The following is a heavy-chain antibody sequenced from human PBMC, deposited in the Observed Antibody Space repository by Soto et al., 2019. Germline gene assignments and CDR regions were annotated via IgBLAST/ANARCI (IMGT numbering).Heavy chain of an antibody. CDR3: ARDRDYDFWSGYYTNYYYGMDV. Sequence: AVGSLRLSCAASGFTFSSYGMHWVRQAPGKGLEWVAVIWYDGSNKYYADSVKGRFTISRDNSKNTLYLQMNSLRAEDTAVYYCARDRDYDFWSGYYTNYYYGMDVWGQGTTVTVSS. CDR2: IWYDGSNK. J-gene: IGHJ6*02. D-gene: IGHD3-3*01. V-gene: IGHV3-33*01. CDR1: GFTFSSYG.